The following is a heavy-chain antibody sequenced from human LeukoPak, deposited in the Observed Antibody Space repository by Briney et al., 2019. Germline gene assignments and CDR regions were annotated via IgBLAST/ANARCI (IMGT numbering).Heavy chain of an antibody. CDR1: GYSFNSYW. Sequence: GGFLKISCKGFGYSFNSYWIGWVRQMPGKGVEWCGIIYPGDSDTSYSPSFQGHVTISADKSISTAYLQWSSLKASDTAMYYCARLVVTHDGHPFDYWGQGTLVTVSS. D-gene: IGHD4-23*01. CDR3: ARLVVTHDGHPFDY. V-gene: IGHV5-51*01. CDR2: IYPGDSDT. J-gene: IGHJ4*02.